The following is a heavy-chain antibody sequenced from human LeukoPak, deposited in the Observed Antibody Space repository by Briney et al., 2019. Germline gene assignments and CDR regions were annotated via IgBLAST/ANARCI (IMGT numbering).Heavy chain of an antibody. Sequence: PGGSLRLSCAASGFTFSSYSMNWVRQAPGKGLEWVSYISSSSSTIYYADSVKGRFTISRDNAKNSLYLQMNRLRDEDTAVYYCARDSYYDFWSGYFTFDYWGQGTLVTVSS. CDR1: GFTFSSYS. CDR2: ISSSSSTI. CDR3: ARDSYYDFWSGYFTFDY. J-gene: IGHJ4*02. V-gene: IGHV3-48*02. D-gene: IGHD3-3*01.